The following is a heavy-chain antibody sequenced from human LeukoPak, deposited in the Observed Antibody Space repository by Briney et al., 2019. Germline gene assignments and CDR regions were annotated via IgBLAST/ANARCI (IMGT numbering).Heavy chain of an antibody. CDR3: AREESIGRYQFLHEY. CDR1: GYTFTGYY. D-gene: IGHD1-26*01. Sequence: SVKVSCKASGYTFTGYYMHWVRQAPGQGLEWMGWINPNSGGTNYAQKFQGRVTMTRDTSISTAYMELSRLRSDDTAVYYCAREESIGRYQFLHEYWGQGTLVTVSS. J-gene: IGHJ4*02. CDR2: INPNSGGT. V-gene: IGHV1-2*02.